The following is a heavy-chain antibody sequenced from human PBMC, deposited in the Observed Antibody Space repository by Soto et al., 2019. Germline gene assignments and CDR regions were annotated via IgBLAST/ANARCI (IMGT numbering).Heavy chain of an antibody. CDR2: IIPIFGTA. J-gene: IGHJ4*02. CDR3: ARGALSGYYLTCDY. CDR1: GGTFSSYA. Sequence: SVKVSCKASGGTFSSYAISWVRQAPGQGLGWMGGIIPIFGTANYAQKFQGRVTITADESTSTAYMELSSLRSEDTAVYYCARGALSGYYLTCDYWGQGTLVTVSS. V-gene: IGHV1-69*13. D-gene: IGHD3-22*01.